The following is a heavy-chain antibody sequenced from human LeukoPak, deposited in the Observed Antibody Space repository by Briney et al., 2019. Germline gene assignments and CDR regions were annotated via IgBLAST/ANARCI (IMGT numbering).Heavy chain of an antibody. Sequence: GGSLRLSCAVSGFTFSDSWMDWVRQAPGRGLQWVANVNPDGGVKYYVDSVEGRFTVSRDNAQNALYLQMNSLRVEDSAVYYCATSTRGWGQGTLVTVSS. CDR1: GFTFSDSW. V-gene: IGHV3-7*05. J-gene: IGHJ4*02. CDR3: ATSTRG. CDR2: VNPDGGVK.